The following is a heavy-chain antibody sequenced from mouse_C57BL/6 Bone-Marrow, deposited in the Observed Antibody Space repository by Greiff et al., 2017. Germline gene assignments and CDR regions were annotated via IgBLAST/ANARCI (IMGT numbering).Heavy chain of an antibody. V-gene: IGHV5-4*01. CDR2: ISDGGSYT. CDR1: GFTFSSYA. CDR3: AREIAGAMDY. Sequence: VQLKESGGGLVKPGGSLKLSCAASGFTFSSYAMSWVRQTPEKRLEWVATISDGGSYTYYPDNVKGRFTISRDNAKNNLYLQMSHLKSEDTAMYYCAREIAGAMDYWGQGTSVTVSS. J-gene: IGHJ4*01.